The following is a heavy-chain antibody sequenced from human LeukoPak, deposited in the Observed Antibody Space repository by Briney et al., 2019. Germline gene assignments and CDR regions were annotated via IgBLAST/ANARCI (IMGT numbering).Heavy chain of an antibody. D-gene: IGHD3-22*01. Sequence: ASVKVSCKASGYTFTGYYMHWVRQAPGQGLEWMGWINPNSGGTNYAQKFQGRVTMTRDTAISTAYMELSRLRSDDTAVYYCARVIGYYDSSGYGYWGQGTLVTVSS. V-gene: IGHV1-2*02. CDR2: INPNSGGT. CDR3: ARVIGYYDSSGYGY. J-gene: IGHJ4*02. CDR1: GYTFTGYY.